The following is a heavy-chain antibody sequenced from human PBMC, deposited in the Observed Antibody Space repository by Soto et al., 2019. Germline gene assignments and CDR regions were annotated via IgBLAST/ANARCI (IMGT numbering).Heavy chain of an antibody. CDR3: AKDRSGAHFY. D-gene: IGHD6-19*01. CDR1: GFTFSSYA. CDR2: ISDSGGST. V-gene: IGHV3-23*01. Sequence: EVQLLESGGGLVQPGGSLRLSCAASGFTFSSYAMSWVRQAPGKGLEWVSTISDSGGSTYYADSVKGRFTISRENSKNTLYLQMNDLRAEDTAVYYCAKDRSGAHFYRGQGTLVTVSS. J-gene: IGHJ4*02.